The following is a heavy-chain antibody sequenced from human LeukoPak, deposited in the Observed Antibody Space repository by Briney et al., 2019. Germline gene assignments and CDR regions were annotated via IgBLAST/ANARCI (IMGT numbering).Heavy chain of an antibody. Sequence: GGSLRLSCAASGFTFSSYAMSWVRQAPGKGLEWVSAISGSGGSTYYADSVKGRFTISRDNAKNSLYLQMNSLRAEDTAVYYCARTGYCSSTSCLKYDFWSGYKPNYYYYYMDVWGKGTMVTVSS. D-gene: IGHD2-2*01. CDR3: ARTGYCSSTSCLKYDFWSGYKPNYYYYYMDV. V-gene: IGHV3-23*01. CDR1: GFTFSSYA. J-gene: IGHJ6*03. CDR2: ISGSGGST.